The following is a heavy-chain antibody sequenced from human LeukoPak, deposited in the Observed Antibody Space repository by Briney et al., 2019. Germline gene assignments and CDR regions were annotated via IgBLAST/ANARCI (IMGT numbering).Heavy chain of an antibody. CDR3: ATVPSIFGVVMP. J-gene: IGHJ4*02. Sequence: PSETLSLTCSVAGGSFTSYYWSWIRQPPGKGLEWIGYIYYSGSTNYNPSLKSRVTISLDTSKNQFSLKLSSVTAADTAVYYCATVPSIFGVVMPWGQGTLVTVSS. V-gene: IGHV4-59*08. CDR2: IYYSGST. D-gene: IGHD3-3*01. CDR1: GGSFTSYY.